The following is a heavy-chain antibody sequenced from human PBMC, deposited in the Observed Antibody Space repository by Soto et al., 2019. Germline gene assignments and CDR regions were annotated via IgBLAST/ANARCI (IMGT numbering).Heavy chain of an antibody. CDR1: EFTFSDYY. J-gene: IGHJ3*02. V-gene: IGHV3-11*01. D-gene: IGHD5-12*01. CDR2: ISSSGNTI. Sequence: QVQLVESGGGLVRPGESLRLSCAASEFTFSDYYMSWIRQAPGQGLEWVSDISSSGNTIYYADSVKGRFTISRDNAKNSLYLQMNSLSAEDTAVYYCARRYSGGRAFDICGQGTMVTVSS. CDR3: ARRYSGGRAFDI.